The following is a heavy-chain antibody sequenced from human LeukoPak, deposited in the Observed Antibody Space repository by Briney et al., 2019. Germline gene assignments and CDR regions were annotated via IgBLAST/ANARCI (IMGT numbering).Heavy chain of an antibody. CDR2: ISGSGGST. V-gene: IGHV3-23*01. CDR1: GFTFSSYA. J-gene: IGHJ4*02. Sequence: PGGSLRLSCAASGFTFSSYAMSWVRQAPGKGLEWVSAISGSGGSTYYADSVKGRFTISRDNSKSTLYLQMNSLRAEDTAVYYCAKFPYSSSTLAGYFDYWGQGTLVTVSS. D-gene: IGHD6-6*01. CDR3: AKFPYSSSTLAGYFDY.